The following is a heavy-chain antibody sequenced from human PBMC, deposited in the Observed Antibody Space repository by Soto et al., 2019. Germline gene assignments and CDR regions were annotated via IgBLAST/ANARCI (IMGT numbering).Heavy chain of an antibody. CDR2: TIPIFGTA. CDR1: GGTFSSYA. Sequence: SVKVSCKASGGTFSSYAISWVRQAPGQGLEWMGGTIPIFGTANYAQKFQGRVTITADESTSTAYMEPSSLRSEDTAVYYCARDRVADEATDYYYYGMDVWGQGTTVTVSS. CDR3: ARDRVADEATDYYYYGMDV. D-gene: IGHD6-19*01. J-gene: IGHJ6*02. V-gene: IGHV1-69*13.